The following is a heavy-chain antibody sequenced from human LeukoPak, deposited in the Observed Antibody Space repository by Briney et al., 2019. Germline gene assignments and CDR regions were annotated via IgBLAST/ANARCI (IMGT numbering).Heavy chain of an antibody. D-gene: IGHD2/OR15-2a*01. V-gene: IGHV3-9*01. CDR1: GFTFDDYA. J-gene: IGHJ4*02. CDR3: AKDRMGAYFTIPDY. CDR2: ISWNGDIK. Sequence: GGSLRLSCAASGFTFDDYAMHWVRQAPGKGLEWVSGISWNGDIKGYADSVKVRFTISRDNAQNSLYLQINSLRPEDTAFYSCAKDRMGAYFTIPDYWGQGTLVTVSS.